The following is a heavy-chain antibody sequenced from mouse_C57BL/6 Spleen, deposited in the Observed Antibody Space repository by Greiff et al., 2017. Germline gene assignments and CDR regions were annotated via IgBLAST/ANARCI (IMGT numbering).Heavy chain of an antibody. V-gene: IGHV5-4*01. Sequence: EVQVVESGGGLVKPGGSLKLSCAASGFTFSSYAMSWVRQTPEKRLEWVATISDGGSYTYYPDNVKGRFTISRDNAKNNLYLQMSHLKSEDTAMYYCARGSTMIRRGFAYWGQGTLVTVSA. D-gene: IGHD2-4*01. J-gene: IGHJ3*01. CDR3: ARGSTMIRRGFAY. CDR2: ISDGGSYT. CDR1: GFTFSSYA.